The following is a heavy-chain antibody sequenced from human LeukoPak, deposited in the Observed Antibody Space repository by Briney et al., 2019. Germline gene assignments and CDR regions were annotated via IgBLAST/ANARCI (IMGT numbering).Heavy chain of an antibody. Sequence: SETLSLTCAVYGGSFSGYYWSWIRQPPGKGLEWIGEINYSGSTNYNPSLKSRVTISVDTSKNQFSLKLSSVTAADTAVYYCARGHTAMVRGVLGYYYMDVWGKGTTVTVSS. CDR2: INYSGST. D-gene: IGHD3-10*01. CDR1: GGSFSGYY. V-gene: IGHV4-34*01. J-gene: IGHJ6*03. CDR3: ARGHTAMVRGVLGYYYMDV.